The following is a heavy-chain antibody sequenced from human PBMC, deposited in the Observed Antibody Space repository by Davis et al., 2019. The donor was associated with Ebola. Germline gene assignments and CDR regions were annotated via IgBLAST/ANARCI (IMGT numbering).Heavy chain of an antibody. CDR1: GGSVTYYY. D-gene: IGHD1-14*01. J-gene: IGHJ4*02. CDR2: IHTGEDG. Sequence: PSETLSLTCSFSGGSVTYYYWNWIRQSAGKGLEWIGRIHTGEDGNYNPSLKSRVTISVDTSNNQFSLKLSSVTAADPAVYYCARDSSHVAGREPLDYWGQGTLVTVSS. CDR3: ARDSSHVAGREPLDY. V-gene: IGHV4-4*07.